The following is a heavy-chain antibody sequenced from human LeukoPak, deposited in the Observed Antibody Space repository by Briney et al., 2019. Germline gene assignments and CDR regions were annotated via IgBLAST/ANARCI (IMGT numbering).Heavy chain of an antibody. Sequence: PSPALSLSYAISGASVSSNSAAWNWIRESPSRGLEWLGTTYCRTKWYNDYAVSVKSRITINPDTANSEYSLQLNSVTPEDTAIYYCARVALGEFVNWFDPWGQGTLVTVSS. J-gene: IGHJ5*02. CDR3: ARVALGEFVNWFDP. CDR2: TYCRTKWYN. CDR1: GASVSSNSAA. V-gene: IGHV6-1*01. D-gene: IGHD3-10*01.